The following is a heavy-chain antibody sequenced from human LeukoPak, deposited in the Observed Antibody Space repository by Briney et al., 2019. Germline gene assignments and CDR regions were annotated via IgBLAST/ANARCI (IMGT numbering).Heavy chain of an antibody. CDR2: ISYDGNNA. D-gene: IGHD5-24*01. CDR1: GFTFRGSA. CDR3: ARDIQLST. V-gene: IGHV3-23*01. J-gene: IGHJ3*01. Sequence: GASLRLSCVASGFTFRGSAMSWVRQAPGKGLDWVSLISYDGNNAYYADSVRGRFTISRDNSKDTLYLEMNSLRAEDTAIYYCARDIQLSTWGLGTMVTVSS.